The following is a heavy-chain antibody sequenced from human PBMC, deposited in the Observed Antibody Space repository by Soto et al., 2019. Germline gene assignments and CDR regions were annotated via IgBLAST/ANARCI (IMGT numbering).Heavy chain of an antibody. CDR3: ARWASIAVAGGAYYYYYGMDV. Sequence: SETLSLTCAVYGGSFSGYYWSWIRQPPGKGLEWIGEINHSGSTNYNPSLKSRVTISVDTSKNQFSLKLSSVTAADTAVYYCARWASIAVAGGAYYYYYGMDVWGQGTTVT. J-gene: IGHJ6*02. CDR2: INHSGST. D-gene: IGHD6-19*01. V-gene: IGHV4-34*01. CDR1: GGSFSGYY.